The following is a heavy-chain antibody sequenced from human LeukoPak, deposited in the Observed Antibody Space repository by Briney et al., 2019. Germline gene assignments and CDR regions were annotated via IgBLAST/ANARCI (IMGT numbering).Heavy chain of an antibody. CDR1: GDSVSSNSAA. J-gene: IGHJ4*02. D-gene: IGHD3-22*01. Sequence: SQTLSLTCAISGDSVSSNSAAWNWIRQSPSSGLEWLGRTYYRSKWYNDYAVSVTSQITINPDTSKNQISLQLDSVTPEDTAVYYCAREGTYYYDSSAYRLWGSLRSPFDSWGQGTLVTVCS. CDR3: AREGTYYYDSSAYRLWGSLRSPFDS. V-gene: IGHV6-1*01. CDR2: TYYRSKWYN.